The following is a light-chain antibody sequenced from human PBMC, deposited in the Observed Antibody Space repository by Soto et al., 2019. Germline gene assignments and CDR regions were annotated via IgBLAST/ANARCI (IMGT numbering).Light chain of an antibody. Sequence: QSALTQPASVSGSPGQSITISCTGTSSDVGGYNYVSWYQQQPGKAPQLMIYDVSNRPAGVSNRFSGSKSGNTASLTISGLQAEDEADYYCSSYTTSSTVVFGGGTKVTVL. V-gene: IGLV2-14*01. CDR1: SSDVGGYNY. CDR2: DVS. J-gene: IGLJ2*01. CDR3: SSYTTSSTVV.